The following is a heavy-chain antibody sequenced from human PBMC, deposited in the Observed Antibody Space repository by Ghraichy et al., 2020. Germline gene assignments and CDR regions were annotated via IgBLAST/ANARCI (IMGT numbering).Heavy chain of an antibody. CDR1: GGSIISSSYY. CDR3: ASPQGGYSYGNYYYMDV. Sequence: SETLSLTCTVSGGSIISSSYYWGWIRQPPGKGLEWIGSIYYSGSTYYNPSLKSRVTISVDTSKNQFSLKLSSVTAADTAVYYCASPQGGYSYGNYYYMDVWGKGTTVTVSS. V-gene: IGHV4-39*01. CDR2: IYYSGST. D-gene: IGHD5-18*01. J-gene: IGHJ6*03.